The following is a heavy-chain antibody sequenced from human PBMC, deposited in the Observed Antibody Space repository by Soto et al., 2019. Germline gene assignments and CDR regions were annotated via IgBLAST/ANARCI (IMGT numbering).Heavy chain of an antibody. Sequence: QITLKESGPPLLKPTQTLTLTCTFSGFSFISSGEGVGWIRQPPGKALEWLALIYWDDDRRYNPSLENRLTITKGNDPSRRQVFLTLTDVDPADTATYYCAHRQRIIRYFDLGYFDSWGQGAPVTVSS. CDR2: IYWDDDR. J-gene: IGHJ4*02. CDR3: AHRQRIIRYFDLGYFDS. V-gene: IGHV2-5*02. CDR1: GFSFISSGEG. D-gene: IGHD3-9*01.